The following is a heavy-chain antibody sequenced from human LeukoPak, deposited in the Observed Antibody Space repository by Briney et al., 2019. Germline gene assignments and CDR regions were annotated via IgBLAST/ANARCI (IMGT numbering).Heavy chain of an antibody. CDR1: SGSFSGYY. J-gene: IGHJ4*02. D-gene: IGHD3-9*01. CDR2: INHSGST. V-gene: IGHV4-34*01. Sequence: KPSETLSLTCAVYSGSFSGYYWTWIRQPAGKGLEWIGEINHSGSTNYKSSLKSRVTISVDTSKNQFALKLSSVTAADTAVYYCARGPPIEPDVLAGYYYFDSWGQGTLVTVSS. CDR3: ARGPPIEPDVLAGYYYFDS.